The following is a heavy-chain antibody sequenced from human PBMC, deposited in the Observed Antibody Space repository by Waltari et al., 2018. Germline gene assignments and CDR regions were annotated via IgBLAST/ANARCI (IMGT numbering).Heavy chain of an antibody. CDR3: ARAGGSFDY. CDR1: GFTFSSYS. D-gene: IGHD3-16*01. Sequence: EVQLVESGGGLVKPGGSLRLSCAASGFTFSSYSMNWVRQAPGKGLEWVSSISSSRSYIDYADSVKGRFTISRDNAKNSLYLQMNSLRAEDTAVYYCARAGGSFDYWGQGTLVTVSS. V-gene: IGHV3-21*01. J-gene: IGHJ4*02. CDR2: ISSSRSYI.